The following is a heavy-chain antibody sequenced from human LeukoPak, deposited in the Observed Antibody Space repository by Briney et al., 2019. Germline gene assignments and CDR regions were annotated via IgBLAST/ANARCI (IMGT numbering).Heavy chain of an antibody. CDR1: GFTFSSYA. J-gene: IGHJ4*02. CDR3: ARERDGSANYYDKPPY. Sequence: PGGSLRLSCAASGFTFSSYAMSWVRQAPGKGLEWVSAISGSGGSTYYADSVKGRFTISRDNSKNTLYLQMNSLRAEDTAVYYCARERDGSANYYDKPPYWGQGTLVTVSS. V-gene: IGHV3-23*01. D-gene: IGHD3-10*01. CDR2: ISGSGGST.